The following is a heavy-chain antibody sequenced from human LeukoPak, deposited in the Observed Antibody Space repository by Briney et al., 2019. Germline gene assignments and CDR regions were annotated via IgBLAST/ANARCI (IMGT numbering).Heavy chain of an antibody. D-gene: IGHD1-1*01. Sequence: PGGSLRLSCAASGFTFSSYAMSWVRQAPGKGLEWVSVIYSGGSTYYADSVKGRFTISRDNSKNTLYLQMNSLRAEDTAVYYCNSLETSHFDYWGQGTLVTVSS. CDR3: NSLETSHFDY. CDR1: GFTFSSYA. V-gene: IGHV3-53*01. J-gene: IGHJ4*02. CDR2: IYSGGST.